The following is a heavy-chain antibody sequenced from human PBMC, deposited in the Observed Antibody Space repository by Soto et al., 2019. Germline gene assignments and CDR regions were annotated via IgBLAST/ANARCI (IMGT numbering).Heavy chain of an antibody. D-gene: IGHD5-18*01. CDR2: INPNSGGT. CDR1: GYTFTGYY. CDR3: ARERTVRGYSYGSGSWFDP. Sequence: ASVKVSCKASGYTFTGYYMHWVRQAPGQGLEWMGWINPNSGGTNYAQKFQGWVTMTRDTSTSTAYMELRRLRSDDTAVYYCARERTVRGYSYGSGSWFDPWGQGTLVTVSS. J-gene: IGHJ5*02. V-gene: IGHV1-2*04.